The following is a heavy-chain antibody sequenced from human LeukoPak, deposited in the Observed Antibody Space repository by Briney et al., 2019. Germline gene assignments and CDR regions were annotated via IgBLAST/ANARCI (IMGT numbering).Heavy chain of an antibody. D-gene: IGHD3-10*01. CDR1: GFTFSSHA. J-gene: IGHJ4*02. CDR2: IHENGGNT. CDR3: AKVGFGELPQERIDY. V-gene: IGHV3-23*01. Sequence: GGSLRLSCVASGFTFSSHAMTWVRQAPGKGLQWVSSIHENGGNTYYADSVKGRFTISRDNSKNTLYLQMNSLRAEDTAVYYCAKVGFGELPQERIDYWGQGTLVTVSS.